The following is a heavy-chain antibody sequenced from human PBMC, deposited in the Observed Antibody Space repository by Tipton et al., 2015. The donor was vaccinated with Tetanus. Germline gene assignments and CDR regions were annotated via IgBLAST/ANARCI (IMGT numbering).Heavy chain of an antibody. CDR3: ARYGKGYCSGGDCYSDAFEI. D-gene: IGHD2-15*01. V-gene: IGHV4-4*07. CDR1: GGSIRNYY. CDR2: IYASGGT. J-gene: IGHJ3*02. Sequence: LRLSCTVSGGSIRNYYWTWIRQPAGKGLEWLGHIYASGGTNYNPSLTSRLSLSVNLSENQFSLKLSSVTAADTAVYYCARYGKGYCSGGDCYSDAFEIWGQGTMVTVSS.